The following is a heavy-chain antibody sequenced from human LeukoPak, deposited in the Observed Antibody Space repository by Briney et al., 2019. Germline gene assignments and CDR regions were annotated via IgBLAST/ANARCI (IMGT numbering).Heavy chain of an antibody. Sequence: SETLSLTCTVSGGSISSYYWSWIRQPPGKGLEWIGYIYYSGSTNYNPSLKSRVTISVDTSKYQFSLKLSSVTAADTAVYYCARGRSDYEGTFYFDYWGQGTLVTVSS. D-gene: IGHD5-12*01. V-gene: IGHV4-59*01. CDR2: IYYSGST. J-gene: IGHJ4*02. CDR1: GGSISSYY. CDR3: ARGRSDYEGTFYFDY.